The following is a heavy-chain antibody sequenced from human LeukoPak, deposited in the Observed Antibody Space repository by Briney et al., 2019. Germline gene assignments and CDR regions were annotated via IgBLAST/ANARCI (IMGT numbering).Heavy chain of an antibody. D-gene: IGHD3-10*01. CDR3: AKRGPGSPESGKYYFDY. CDR2: ISGSAART. Sequence: GGSLRLSCAASGFTFSTYGMTWVRQAPGRGLEWVSAISGSAARTFYADSVKGRFTISRDNSKNTLSLQMNSLRAEDTAVYYCAKRGPGSPESGKYYFDYWGQGTLVTVSS. CDR1: GFTFSTYG. J-gene: IGHJ4*02. V-gene: IGHV3-23*01.